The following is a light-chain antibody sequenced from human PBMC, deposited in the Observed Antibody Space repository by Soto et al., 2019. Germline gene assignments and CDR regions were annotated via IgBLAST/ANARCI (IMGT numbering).Light chain of an antibody. J-gene: IGKJ4*01. CDR3: QQRTDWRLT. V-gene: IGKV3-11*01. Sequence: EIVLTQSPATLSLSPGERATLSCRASQSVNSHLTWYQQKPGQAPRLLIYDASNRATGIPARFSGSGSGTDFTLTISRLDPEDFAVYFCQQRTDWRLTFGGGTKVEIK. CDR1: QSVNSH. CDR2: DAS.